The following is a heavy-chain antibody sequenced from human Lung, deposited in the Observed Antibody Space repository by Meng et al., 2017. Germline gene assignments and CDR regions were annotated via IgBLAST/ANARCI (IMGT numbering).Heavy chain of an antibody. CDR2: ISYDGSNK. CDR1: GFTFSSYA. V-gene: IGHV3-30*01. Sequence: GESLKISCAASGFTFSSYAMHWVRQAPGKGLEWGAVISYDGSNKYYADSVKGRFTISRDNSKNTLYLQMNSLRAEDTAVYYCAREGYSSSTSMYGSGPDAFDIWGQGTMVTVSS. CDR3: AREGYSSSTSMYGSGPDAFDI. D-gene: IGHD6-6*01. J-gene: IGHJ3*02.